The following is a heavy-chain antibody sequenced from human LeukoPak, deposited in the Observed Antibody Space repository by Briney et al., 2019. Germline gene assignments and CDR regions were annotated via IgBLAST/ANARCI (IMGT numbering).Heavy chain of an antibody. CDR1: GFTFSSHS. CDR3: ARDLSSSTSCYSY. D-gene: IGHD2-2*01. CDR2: ISPSGNYI. V-gene: IGHV3-21*01. Sequence: GGSLRLSCAASGFTFSSHSMNWVRQAPGKGLEWVTSISPSGNYIYYADSVEGRFTISRDNAKNSLYLQMNSLRAEDTAVYCCARDLSSSTSCYSYSGQGTLVTVST. J-gene: IGHJ4*02.